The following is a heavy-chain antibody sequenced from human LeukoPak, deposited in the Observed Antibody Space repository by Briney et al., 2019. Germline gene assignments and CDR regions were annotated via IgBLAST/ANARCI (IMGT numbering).Heavy chain of an antibody. Sequence: KPGGSLRLSCAASGFTFIIYSINWVRQAPGNGLEWVSSISSSSSYIYYADSVKGRFTISRDSAKNSLYLQMNSLRAEDTAVYYCASLTGTDAFDIWGQGTMVTVSS. CDR2: ISSSSSYI. J-gene: IGHJ3*02. D-gene: IGHD1-20*01. CDR3: ASLTGTDAFDI. CDR1: GFTFIIYS. V-gene: IGHV3-21*01.